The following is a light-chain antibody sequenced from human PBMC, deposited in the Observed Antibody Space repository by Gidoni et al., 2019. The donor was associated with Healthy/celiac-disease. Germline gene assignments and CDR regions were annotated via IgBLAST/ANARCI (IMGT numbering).Light chain of an antibody. Sequence: DIVLTQSPATLSLSPGERATLSCRASQSVSSYLAWYQQKPGQAPRLLIYDASNRATGIPARFSGSGSGTDFTLTISSLEPEDFAVYYCQQRSNFXQXTRLEIK. V-gene: IGKV3-11*01. CDR1: QSVSSY. CDR3: QQRSN. CDR2: DAS. J-gene: IGKJ5*01.